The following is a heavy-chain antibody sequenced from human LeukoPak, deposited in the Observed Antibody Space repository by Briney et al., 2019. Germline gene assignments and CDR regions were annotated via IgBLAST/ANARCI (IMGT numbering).Heavy chain of an antibody. CDR1: GYSFTSYW. Sequence: GESLKISCKGSGYSFTSYWIGWGRQMPGKGLGWMGIIYPGESDTRYSPSFRGQVSTSDDTSITTAYLQWSSLKDSNTAMYYSARQSMRGFRGYSYGYGYWGQGTLVTVSS. CDR2: IYPGESDT. D-gene: IGHD5-18*01. V-gene: IGHV5-51*01. CDR3: ARQSMRGFRGYSYGYGY. J-gene: IGHJ4*02.